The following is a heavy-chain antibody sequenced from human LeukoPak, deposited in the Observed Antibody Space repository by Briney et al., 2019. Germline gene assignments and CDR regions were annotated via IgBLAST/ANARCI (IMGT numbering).Heavy chain of an antibody. J-gene: IGHJ4*02. CDR3: ARSSILTGYSAFDY. V-gene: IGHV4-39*01. CDR2: IYYSGST. Sequence: SETLSLTCTVSGGSISSGNNYWDWIRQPPGKGLECIGTIYYSGSTYYNPSLKSRVTMSVDTSKNQFSLKLSSVTAADTAVYYCARSSILTGYSAFDYWGQGTLVTVSS. D-gene: IGHD3-9*01. CDR1: GGSISSGNNY.